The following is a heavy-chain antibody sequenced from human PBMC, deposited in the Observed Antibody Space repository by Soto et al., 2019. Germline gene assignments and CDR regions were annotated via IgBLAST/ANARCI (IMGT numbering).Heavy chain of an antibody. Sequence: GASVKVSCKASGYTFTSYGISWVRQAPGQGLEWMGWISAYNGNTNYAQKLQGRVTMTTDTSTSTSYMELRSLRSDDTAVYYCARVGAVAGINWFDPWGQGTLVTVSS. CDR3: ARVGAVAGINWFDP. CDR1: GYTFTSYG. CDR2: ISAYNGNT. D-gene: IGHD6-19*01. V-gene: IGHV1-18*01. J-gene: IGHJ5*02.